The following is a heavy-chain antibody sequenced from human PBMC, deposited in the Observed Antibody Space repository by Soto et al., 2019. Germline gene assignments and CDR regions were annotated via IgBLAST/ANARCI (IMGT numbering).Heavy chain of an antibody. J-gene: IGHJ5*02. D-gene: IGHD2-15*01. Sequence: SETLCLTCRVSGGSISSGDYYWSWLRQPPGKGLEWIGYMSYSGSTHYKSSLQSRVTISVDTLKNQFSLKLSSVTAADTAVYYCARAEYCTGGSCYSLNWFAPWGPGTLVTVSS. CDR3: ARAEYCTGGSCYSLNWFAP. V-gene: IGHV4-30-4*01. CDR1: GGSISSGDYY. CDR2: MSYSGST.